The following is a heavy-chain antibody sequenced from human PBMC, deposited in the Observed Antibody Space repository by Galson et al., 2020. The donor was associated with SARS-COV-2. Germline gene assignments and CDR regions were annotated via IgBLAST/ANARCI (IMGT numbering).Heavy chain of an antibody. D-gene: IGHD3-10*02. Sequence: GGSLRLSCAASRFTFNNYWMHWVRQAPGKGLVWVSTIDADGSTTSHADSGRGPFTIPRDNSKNTAYLQMSSLRAEDTAVYYCARVDLLFGEVDIGHYDSWGQGILVTVSS. V-gene: IGHV3-74*01. CDR3: ARVDLLFGEVDIGHYDS. CDR2: IDADGSTT. CDR1: RFTFNNYW. J-gene: IGHJ4*02.